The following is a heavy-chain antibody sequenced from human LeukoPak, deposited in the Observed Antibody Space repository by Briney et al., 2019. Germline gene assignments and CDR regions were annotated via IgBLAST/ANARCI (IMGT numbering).Heavy chain of an antibody. Sequence: SETLSLTCTVSGGSISSYYWSWIRQPAGKGLEWIGHIYYSGSTEYSPSLKSRVTISVDTSENQVSLKVTSVTAADTAVYYCARLQNRGFDYGYDDAFDVWGQGTMVTVSS. CDR1: GGSISSYY. J-gene: IGHJ3*01. CDR2: IYYSGST. D-gene: IGHD5-18*01. V-gene: IGHV4-59*08. CDR3: ARLQNRGFDYGYDDAFDV.